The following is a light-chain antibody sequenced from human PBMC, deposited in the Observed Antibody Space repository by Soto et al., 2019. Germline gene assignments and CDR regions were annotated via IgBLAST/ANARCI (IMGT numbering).Light chain of an antibody. V-gene: IGKV1-39*01. J-gene: IGKJ5*01. CDR2: AAS. Sequence: DIQMTQSPSSLSASIGDRITITCRASRSISSHLYWFQQKPGQAPKLLIYAASSLQSGVPSRFSGSGSGTDFTLTISSLQPEDFATYYCQQSYSNSITFGQGTRLEIK. CDR3: QQSYSNSIT. CDR1: RSISSH.